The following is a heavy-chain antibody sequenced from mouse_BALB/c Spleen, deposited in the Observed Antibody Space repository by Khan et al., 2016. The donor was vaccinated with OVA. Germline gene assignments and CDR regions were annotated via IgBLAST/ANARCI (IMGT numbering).Heavy chain of an antibody. CDR1: DFNIKDTY. Sequence: VQLKESGAELVKPGASVKLSCTASDFNIKDTYVHWVKQRPEQGLEWIGRIDPENGNTKYDPKFQGKATITADTSSNTAYVQLSSLTSGDTAVYYCAGGNGAYWGQGTLVTVSA. CDR3: AGGNGAY. V-gene: IGHV14-3*02. CDR2: IDPENGNT. J-gene: IGHJ3*01.